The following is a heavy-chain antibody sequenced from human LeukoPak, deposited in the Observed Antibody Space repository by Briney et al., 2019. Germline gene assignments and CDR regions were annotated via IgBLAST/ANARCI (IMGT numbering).Heavy chain of an antibody. J-gene: IGHJ4*02. V-gene: IGHV3-11*05. Sequence: GGSLRLSCAASGFTFSDYYMSWIRQAPGKGLEWVSYISSSSTYTNYADSAKGRFTISRDNAKNSLYLQMNSLRAEDTAVYYCARGDTYYYDSSGYGPFDYWGQGTLVTVSS. CDR2: ISSSSTYT. D-gene: IGHD3-22*01. CDR1: GFTFSDYY. CDR3: ARGDTYYYDSSGYGPFDY.